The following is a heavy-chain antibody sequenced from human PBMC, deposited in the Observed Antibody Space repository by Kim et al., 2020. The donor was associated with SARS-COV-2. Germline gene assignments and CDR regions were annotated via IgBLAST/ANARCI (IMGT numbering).Heavy chain of an antibody. CDR1: GFDFSDYF. V-gene: IGHV3-11*06. CDR3: VRDGTAGAEEFDY. J-gene: IGHJ4*02. D-gene: IGHD6-13*01. Sequence: GGSLRLSCAASGFDFSDYFMSWIRQAPGKGLEWISYISSSSSYTMYADSVKGRFTISRDDAKNSVYLQMNSLRAEDTAVYYCVRDGTAGAEEFDYWGQGT. CDR2: ISSSSSYT.